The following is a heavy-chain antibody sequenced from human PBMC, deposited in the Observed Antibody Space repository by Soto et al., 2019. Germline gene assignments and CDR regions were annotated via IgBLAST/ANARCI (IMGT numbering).Heavy chain of an antibody. Sequence: ASVKVSCKACGYTFTCYAMHWVRQAPGQRLEWMGWINAGNGNTKYSQKFQGRVTITRDTSASTAYMELSSLRSEDTAVYYCARGVDGDSAEYFQHWGQGTLVTVSS. D-gene: IGHD4-17*01. V-gene: IGHV1-3*01. J-gene: IGHJ1*01. CDR2: INAGNGNT. CDR1: GYTFTCYA. CDR3: ARGVDGDSAEYFQH.